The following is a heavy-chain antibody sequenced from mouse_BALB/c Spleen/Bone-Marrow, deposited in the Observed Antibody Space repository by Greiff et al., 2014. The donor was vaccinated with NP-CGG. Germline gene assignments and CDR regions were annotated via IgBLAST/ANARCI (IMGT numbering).Heavy chain of an antibody. D-gene: IGHD2-3*01. CDR3: ARGWLLSWFAY. V-gene: IGHV1S29*02. CDR1: GYTFSDYN. CDR2: IYPYNGGT. Sequence: EVQVVESGPELVKPGASVKISCKASGYTFSDYNTHWVKQSHGKSLEWIGNIYPYNGGTGYNQKFKRKATLTVDNSSSTAYMELRSLTSEDSAVYHCARGWLLSWFAYWGQGTLVTVSA. J-gene: IGHJ3*01.